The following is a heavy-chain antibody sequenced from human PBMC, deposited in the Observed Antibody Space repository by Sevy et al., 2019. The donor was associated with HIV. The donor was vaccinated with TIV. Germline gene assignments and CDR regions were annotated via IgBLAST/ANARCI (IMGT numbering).Heavy chain of an antibody. CDR1: GYTFTGYY. CDR3: ARAAAGFKSDAFDI. J-gene: IGHJ3*02. V-gene: IGHV1-2*02. CDR2: INPNSGGT. Sequence: ASVKVSCKASGYTFTGYYMHWVRQAPGQGLEWMGWINPNSGGTNYAQKFQGRVTMTRDTSISTAYMELSRLRSDDTAVYDCARAAAGFKSDAFDIWGQGTMVTVSS. D-gene: IGHD6-13*01.